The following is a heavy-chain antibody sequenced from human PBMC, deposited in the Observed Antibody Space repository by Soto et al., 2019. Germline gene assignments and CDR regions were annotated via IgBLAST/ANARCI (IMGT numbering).Heavy chain of an antibody. CDR3: ARGGGVGVAGSAAFDM. CDR1: GYPVTAYY. CDR2: INPATGAA. V-gene: IGHV1-2*02. Sequence: QLHLVQSGAVVKKPGASVTVSCSASGYPVTAYYMHWVRQAPGRGLEWMGGINPATGAAKYTQTFRGRVTMTGAPSTSTVFRELSGLTSEDTAVFYGARGGGVGVAGSAAFDMWGQGTLVTVSS. D-gene: IGHD3-3*01. J-gene: IGHJ3*02.